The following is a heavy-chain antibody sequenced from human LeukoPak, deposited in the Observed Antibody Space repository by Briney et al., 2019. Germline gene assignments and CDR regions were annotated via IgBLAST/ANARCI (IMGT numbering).Heavy chain of an antibody. D-gene: IGHD3-22*01. J-gene: IGHJ4*02. CDR2: ISAYNGNT. CDR3: ARLNYYDSSGYYIFDY. CDR1: GYTFTSYG. V-gene: IGHV1-18*01. Sequence: ASVKVSCKASGYTFTSYGISWVRQAPGQGLEWMGWISAYNGNTNYAQKLQGRVTMTTDTSTSTAYMELRSLRSDDTAVYYCARLNYYDSSGYYIFDYWGQGTLVTVSS.